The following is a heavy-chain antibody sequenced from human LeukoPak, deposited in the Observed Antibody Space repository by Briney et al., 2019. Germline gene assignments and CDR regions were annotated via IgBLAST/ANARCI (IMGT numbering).Heavy chain of an antibody. D-gene: IGHD3-3*01. Sequence: GGSLRLSCAASGFTFSSYSMNWVRQAPGKGPEWVSYISSSSSTIYYADSVKGRFTISRDNAKNSLYLQMHSLRADDTAVYYCARGAIFGVVITYWGQGTLVTVSS. J-gene: IGHJ4*02. CDR3: ARGAIFGVVITY. CDR2: ISSSSSTI. V-gene: IGHV3-48*01. CDR1: GFTFSSYS.